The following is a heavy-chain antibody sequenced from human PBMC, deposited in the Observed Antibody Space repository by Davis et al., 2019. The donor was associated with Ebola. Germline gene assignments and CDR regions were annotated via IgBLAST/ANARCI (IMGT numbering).Heavy chain of an antibody. V-gene: IGHV4-34*01. D-gene: IGHD6-19*01. CDR3: ARDSSGWYPYYFDY. J-gene: IGHJ4*02. CDR2: INHSGGT. CDR1: GGSFSGYY. Sequence: MPSETLSLTCAVYGGSFSGYYWSWIRQPPGKGLEWIGEINHSGGTNYNPSLKSRVTISVDTSKNQFSLKLSSVTAADTAVYYCARDSSGWYPYYFDYWGQGTLVTVSS.